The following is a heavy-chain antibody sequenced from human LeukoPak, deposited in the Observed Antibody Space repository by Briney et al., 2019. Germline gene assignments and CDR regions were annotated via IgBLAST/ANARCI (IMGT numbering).Heavy chain of an antibody. CDR3: ARDRRAVLRYFDWSNAALDY. CDR2: INPNSGGT. D-gene: IGHD3-9*01. CDR1: GYTFTGYY. Sequence: ASVKVSCKASGYTFTGYYMHWVRQAPGQGLEWMGWINPNSGGTNYAQKFQGRVTMTGDTSISTAYMELSRLRSDDTAVYYCARDRRAVLRYFDWSNAALDYWGQGTLVTVSS. J-gene: IGHJ4*02. V-gene: IGHV1-2*02.